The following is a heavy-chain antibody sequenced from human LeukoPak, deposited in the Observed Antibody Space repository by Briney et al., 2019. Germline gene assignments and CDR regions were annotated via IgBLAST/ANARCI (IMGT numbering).Heavy chain of an antibody. V-gene: IGHV3-23*01. CDR1: GFTFSSYA. Sequence: GGSLRLSCAASGFTFSSYAMSWVRQAPGKGLEWVSAISGSGGSTYYADSVKGRFTISRDDSKNTLYLQMNSLRAEDTAVYYCAKSRNYALLRSHDYWGQGTLVTVSS. CDR2: ISGSGGST. CDR3: AKSRNYALLRSHDY. D-gene: IGHD1-7*01. J-gene: IGHJ4*02.